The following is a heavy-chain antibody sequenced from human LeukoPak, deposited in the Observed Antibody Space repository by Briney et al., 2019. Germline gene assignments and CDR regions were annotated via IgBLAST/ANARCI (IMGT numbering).Heavy chain of an antibody. CDR3: AKHHYYDSNAYSWFDP. J-gene: IGHJ5*02. D-gene: IGHD3-22*01. CDR2: ISFDGSNK. Sequence: PGGSLRLSCAASGFTFSSYGMHWVRQAPGKGLEWVAVISFDGSNKYYADSVKGRFTIYRDNFRNTLYLQMNSLSAEDTAVYSCAKHHYYDSNAYSWFDPWGQGTLVTVSS. CDR1: GFTFSSYG. V-gene: IGHV3-30-3*02.